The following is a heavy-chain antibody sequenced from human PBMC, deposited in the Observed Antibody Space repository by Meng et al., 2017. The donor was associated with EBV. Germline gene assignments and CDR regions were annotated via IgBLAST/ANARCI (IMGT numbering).Heavy chain of an antibody. CDR3: ARETSGYDFNWFDP. CDR2: ISAYNGNA. Sequence: QGQPVQSGAEVKKPGASVKVSCKASGYTFTSYGISWVRQAPGQGLEWMGWISAYNGNANYAQKLQGRVTMTTDTSTSTAYMELRSLRSDDTAVYYCARETSGYDFNWFDPWGQGTLVTVSS. J-gene: IGHJ5*02. V-gene: IGHV1-18*01. D-gene: IGHD5-12*01. CDR1: GYTFTSYG.